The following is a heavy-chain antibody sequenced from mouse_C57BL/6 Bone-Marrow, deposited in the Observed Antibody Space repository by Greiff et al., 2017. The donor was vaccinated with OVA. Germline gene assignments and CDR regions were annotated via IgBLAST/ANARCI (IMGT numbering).Heavy chain of an antibody. CDR2: IWRGGST. V-gene: IGHV2-2*01. CDR1: GFSLTSYG. D-gene: IGHD2-2*01. CDR3: ARNEEVYGDDVAYYFDY. J-gene: IGHJ2*01. Sequence: VQLQQSGPGLVQPSQSLSITCTASGFSLTSYGVHWVRQSPGQGLEWLGVIWRGGSTDYNAAFISRLSISKDNSKSQVFFKMNSLQADDTAIYYCARNEEVYGDDVAYYFDYWGQGTTLTVAA.